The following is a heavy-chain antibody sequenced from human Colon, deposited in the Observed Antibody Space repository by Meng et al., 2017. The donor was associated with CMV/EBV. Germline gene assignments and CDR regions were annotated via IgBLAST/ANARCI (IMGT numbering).Heavy chain of an antibody. D-gene: IGHD3-3*01. J-gene: IGHJ6*02. CDR1: GFSFNTYA. V-gene: IGHV3-23*01. CDR2: ISGSGAKT. Sequence: GESLKISCAASGFSFNTYAMTWVRQAPGKGLEWVSVISGSGAKTYYADSVKGRFTISRDNAKNSLYLQMNSLRAEDTAVYYCARPLEWPGNYYGMDVWGQGTTVTVSS. CDR3: ARPLEWPGNYYGMDV.